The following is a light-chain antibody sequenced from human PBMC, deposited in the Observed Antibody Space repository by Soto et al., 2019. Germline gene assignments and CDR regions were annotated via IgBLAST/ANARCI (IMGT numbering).Light chain of an antibody. CDR1: SSDDGVYKY. CDR3: SSYTCFSILL. CDR2: DVT. Sequence: QSALTQPASVSESTEQSITISCTGYSSDDGVYKYVSWYQQHPGKAPKLLIYDVTNRPSWISNLFSGSKSGYTTSLTISGLQSEEEADNDCSSYTCFSILLFGRGTKLSVL. V-gene: IGLV2-14*01. J-gene: IGLJ1*01.